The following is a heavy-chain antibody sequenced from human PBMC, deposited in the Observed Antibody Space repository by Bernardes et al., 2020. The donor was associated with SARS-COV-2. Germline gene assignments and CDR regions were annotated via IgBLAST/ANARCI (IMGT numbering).Heavy chain of an antibody. J-gene: IGHJ4*02. V-gene: IGHV4-34*01. Sequence: ETLSLTCAVYGGSFTGYCWSWIRQPPGKGLEWIGEINHRGSTAYNPSLKSRVTISVDTSKNQFSLKLSSVTAADTAVYYCARVTLKKITYYDFWSGYYGYWGQGTLVTVSS. CDR1: GGSFTGYC. D-gene: IGHD3-3*01. CDR2: INHRGST. CDR3: ARVTLKKITYYDFWSGYYGY.